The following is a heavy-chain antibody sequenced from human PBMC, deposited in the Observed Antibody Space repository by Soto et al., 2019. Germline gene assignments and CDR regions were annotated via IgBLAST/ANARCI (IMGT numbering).Heavy chain of an antibody. CDR2: IKQDGSAK. V-gene: IGHV3-7*03. CDR1: GFTFSSYW. Sequence: GGSLRLSCAASGFTFSSYWMNWVRQAPGKGLEWVANIKQDGSAKYYADSVKGRFTISRDNAKNSLYLQMNSLRAEDTALYYCAKDFYDSSGYYRTGLYYYYYGMDVWGQGTTVTVSS. CDR3: AKDFYDSSGYYRTGLYYYYYGMDV. J-gene: IGHJ6*02. D-gene: IGHD3-22*01.